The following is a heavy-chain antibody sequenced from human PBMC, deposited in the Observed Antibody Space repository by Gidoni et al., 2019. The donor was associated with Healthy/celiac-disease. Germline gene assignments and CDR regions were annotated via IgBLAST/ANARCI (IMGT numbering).Heavy chain of an antibody. CDR1: GFSLSNARMG. J-gene: IGHJ4*02. CDR2: LFSNDEK. CDR3: ARMVGATRDFDY. D-gene: IGHD1-26*01. V-gene: IGHV2-26*01. Sequence: QVTLKESGPVLVKPTETLTLTCTVSGFSLSNARMGVSWIRQPPGKALEWLAHLFSNDEKSYSTSLKSRLTISKDTSKSQVVLTMTNMDPVDTATYYCARMVGATRDFDYWGQGTLVTVSS.